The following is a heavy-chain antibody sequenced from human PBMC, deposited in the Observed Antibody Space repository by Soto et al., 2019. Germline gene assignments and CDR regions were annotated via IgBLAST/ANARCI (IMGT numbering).Heavy chain of an antibody. J-gene: IGHJ4*02. V-gene: IGHV4-30-2*01. Sequence: QLQLQESGSGLVKPSQTLSLTYAVSGGSISSGGYSWSWIRQPPGKGLEWIGYIYHSGSTYYNPSRKRRGTIPVDRSKNQYSLRLSSVTAADTAVYSCAAGGGLPRYYWGQGTLVTVSS. CDR1: GGSISSGGYS. D-gene: IGHD5-12*01. CDR3: AAGGGLPRYY. CDR2: IYHSGST.